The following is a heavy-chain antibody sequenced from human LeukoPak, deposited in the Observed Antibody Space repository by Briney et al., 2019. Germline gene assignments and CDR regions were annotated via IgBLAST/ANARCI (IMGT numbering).Heavy chain of an antibody. J-gene: IGHJ4*02. D-gene: IGHD6-13*01. V-gene: IGHV4-39*01. CDR2: IYYAGSI. Sequence: WVRQAPGKGLEWIGSIYYAGSIYYTPSLKRRVTISVDTSRNQFSLNLNSVTAADTAVYYCARLRAIAVSGNGGTFADWGQGTLVTVSS. CDR3: ARLRAIAVSGNGGTFAD.